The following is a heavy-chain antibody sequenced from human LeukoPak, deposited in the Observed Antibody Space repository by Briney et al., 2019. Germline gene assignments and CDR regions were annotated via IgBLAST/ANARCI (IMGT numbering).Heavy chain of an antibody. J-gene: IGHJ4*02. CDR3: ARGGPTAVLLWFGELVFDY. CDR1: GGSISSGGYY. CDR2: IYYSGST. D-gene: IGHD3-10*01. Sequence: PSQTLSLTCTVSGGSISSGGYYWSWIRQHPGKGLEWIGYIYYSGSTYYNPSLKSRVTILVDTSKNQFSLKLSSVTAADTAVYYCARGGPTAVLLWFGELVFDYWGQGTLVTVSS. V-gene: IGHV4-31*03.